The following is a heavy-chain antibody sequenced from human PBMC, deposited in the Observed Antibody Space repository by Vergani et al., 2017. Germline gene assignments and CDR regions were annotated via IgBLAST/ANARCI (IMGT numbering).Heavy chain of an antibody. D-gene: IGHD6-19*01. CDR3: ARSRALSRQQWLVLGYFDY. Sequence: QVQLQESGPGLVKPSETLSLTCTVSGGSISSYYWSWIRQPAGKGLEWIGRIYTSGSTNYNPSLKSRVTMSVDTSKNQFSLKLSSVTAADTAVYYCARSRALSRQQWLVLGYFDYWGQGTLVTVSS. V-gene: IGHV4-4*07. CDR2: IYTSGST. CDR1: GGSISSYY. J-gene: IGHJ4*02.